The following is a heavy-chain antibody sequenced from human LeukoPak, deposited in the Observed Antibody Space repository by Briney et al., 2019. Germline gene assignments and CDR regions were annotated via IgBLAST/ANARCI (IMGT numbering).Heavy chain of an antibody. J-gene: IGHJ4*02. CDR3: ASWGEKSTVDY. CDR2: IIPIFGTA. Sequence: GASVKVSCKASGGTFSSYAISWVRQAPGQGLEWMGRIIPIFGTANYAQKFQGRVTITTDESTSTAYMELSSLRSEDTAVYYRASWGEKSTVDYWVQGTLVTVSS. CDR1: GGTFSSYA. D-gene: IGHD3-16*01. V-gene: IGHV1-69*05.